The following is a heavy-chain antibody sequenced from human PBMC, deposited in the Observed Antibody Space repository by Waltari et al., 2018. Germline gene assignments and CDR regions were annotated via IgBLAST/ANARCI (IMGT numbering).Heavy chain of an antibody. CDR2: ISGSRSRGI. V-gene: IGHV3-48*04. CDR3: ARVRGTLGHYYAMDV. CDR1: GFTFGTYS. D-gene: IGHD1-26*01. J-gene: IGHJ6*02. Sequence: DVQLVESGGNLVQPGGSLRLSCEGSGFTFGTYSLNWVRLAPGKGLDWVAFISGSRSRGIYYANSVQGRFSISRDDDQNSLYLHMNNLRTEDTALYFCARVRGTLGHYYAMDVWGRGTAVTVSS.